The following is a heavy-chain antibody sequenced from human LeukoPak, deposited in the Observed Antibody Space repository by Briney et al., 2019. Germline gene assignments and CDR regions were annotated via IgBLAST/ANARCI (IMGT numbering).Heavy chain of an antibody. V-gene: IGHV3-21*04. D-gene: IGHD6-13*01. CDR1: GFTFSSYS. Sequence: PGGSLRLSCAASGFTFSSYSMNWVRQAPGKGLEWVSSISSSSSYIYYADSVKGRFTISRDNAKNSLYLQMHSLRAEDTAVYYCAKVYSSTWYGSNDYWGQGTLVTVSS. J-gene: IGHJ4*02. CDR2: ISSSSSYI. CDR3: AKVYSSTWYGSNDY.